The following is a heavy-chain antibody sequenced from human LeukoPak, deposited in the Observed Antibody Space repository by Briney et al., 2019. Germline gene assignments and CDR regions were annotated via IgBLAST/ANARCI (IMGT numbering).Heavy chain of an antibody. D-gene: IGHD3-3*01. V-gene: IGHV3-7*01. CDR3: ARSTLRFLEWDESYYYMDV. Sequence: GGSLRLSCAASGFTFISDWLSWGREGPGEGLGRGSNIKQDGSEKYYVDSVKRLFTISRDNAKNSLYLQMNSLGAEDTAVYYCARSTLRFLEWDESYYYMDVWGKGTTVTVSS. CDR2: IKQDGSEK. CDR1: GFTFISDW. J-gene: IGHJ6*03.